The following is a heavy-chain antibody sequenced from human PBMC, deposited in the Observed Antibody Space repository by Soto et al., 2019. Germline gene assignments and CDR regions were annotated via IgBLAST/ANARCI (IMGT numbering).Heavy chain of an antibody. D-gene: IGHD3-22*01. J-gene: IGHJ5*02. CDR2: IIPIFGTA. CDR1: GGTFSSYA. Sequence: SVKVSGKASGGTFSSYAISWVRQAPGQGLEWMGGIIPIFGTANYAQKFQGRVTITADKSTSTAYMELSSLRSEDTAVYYCAREPPYYYDSSGYYPNWFDPWGQGTLVTVSS. V-gene: IGHV1-69*06. CDR3: AREPPYYYDSSGYYPNWFDP.